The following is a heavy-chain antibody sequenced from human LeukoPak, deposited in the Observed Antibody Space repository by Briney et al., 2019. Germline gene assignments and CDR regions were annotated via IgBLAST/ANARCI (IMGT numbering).Heavy chain of an antibody. CDR2: IKQDGSEE. CDR1: GFTFSRYW. D-gene: IGHD2/OR15-2a*01. V-gene: IGHV3-7*01. J-gene: IGHJ4*02. Sequence: HPGGSLRLSCVASGFTFSRYWMSRVRQAPGKGLEWVGNIKQDGSEENYVDPVKGRFTISRDNAENSVYLQMNSLRAEDTAVYYCARDCNRRDYDLWLWGQGTQVTVSS. CDR3: ARDCNRRDYDLWL.